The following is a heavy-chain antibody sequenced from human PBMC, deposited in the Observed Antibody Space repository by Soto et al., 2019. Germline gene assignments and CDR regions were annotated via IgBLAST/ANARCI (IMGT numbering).Heavy chain of an antibody. V-gene: IGHV3-53*01. J-gene: IGHJ4*02. CDR2: IYAGGNT. CDR1: GFSVTSNY. Sequence: AGSLRLSCAASGFSVTSNYMTWVRQAPGKGLECVSVIYAGGNTYYPDSVKGRFTISSDNSKNTLFLQMNNLRAEDTAVYYCARVTTFYDILTSSYALNYFDYWGQGTRVTVSS. CDR3: ARVTTFYDILTSSYALNYFDY. D-gene: IGHD3-9*01.